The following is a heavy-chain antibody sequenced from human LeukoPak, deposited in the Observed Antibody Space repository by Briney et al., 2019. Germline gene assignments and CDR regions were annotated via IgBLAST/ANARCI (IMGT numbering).Heavy chain of an antibody. CDR3: AKTDSTIPNLLDV. V-gene: IGHV3-74*03. CDR1: GFAFNKYW. Sequence: PGGSLRLSCAASGFAFNKYWVHWVRQVPGKGLVWVSRINGDGSSTMYADSVKGRFTISRDNAKNTLYLQMNGLRAEDTAVYYCAKTDSTIPNLLDVWGQGTTVTVSS. CDR2: INGDGSST. D-gene: IGHD2-15*01. J-gene: IGHJ6*02.